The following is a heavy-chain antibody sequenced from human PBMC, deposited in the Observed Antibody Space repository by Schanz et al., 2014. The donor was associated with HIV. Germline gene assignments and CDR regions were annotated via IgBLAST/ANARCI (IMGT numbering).Heavy chain of an antibody. CDR3: ARGEAITSYYHYYGMDV. D-gene: IGHD1-20*01. CDR2: IWYDGSNK. CDR1: GFTFSRYG. V-gene: IGHV3-33*01. Sequence: QVQLVESGGGVVQPGRSLRLSCAASGFTFSRYGMHWVRQAPGKGLAWAAVIWYDGSNKYYADSVKGRFTISRDNSKKTLYLQMNSLRAEDTAVYYCARGEAITSYYHYYGMDVWGQGTTVTVSS. J-gene: IGHJ6*02.